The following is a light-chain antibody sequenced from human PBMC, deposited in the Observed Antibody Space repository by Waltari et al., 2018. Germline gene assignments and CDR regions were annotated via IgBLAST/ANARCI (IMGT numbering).Light chain of an antibody. V-gene: IGLV4-69*01. CDR1: SGHTSKA. J-gene: IGLJ3*02. CDR3: QTGGHGTWV. Sequence: QLVLTQSPSASAPLGASVKLTCTLSSGHTSKAIAWLQQQPEKGPRYLMKVNSDGSHIKGDEIPIRFSGASSGAERYLTISSLQSGDEADYYCQTGGHGTWVFGGGTKLTVL. CDR2: VNSDGSH.